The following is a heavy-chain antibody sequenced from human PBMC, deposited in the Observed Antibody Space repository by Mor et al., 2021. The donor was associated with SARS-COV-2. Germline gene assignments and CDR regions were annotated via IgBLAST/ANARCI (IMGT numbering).Heavy chain of an antibody. CDR1: LTTTGEA. V-gene: IGHV2-5*02. CDR3: AHTSAPETLVVTDYLSGMDV. Sequence: LTTTGEAVGWIRQPPGKALEWLALIFWDDDARYWPSLKSRLTITKDTAKKQVVLTMTNMDPVDTGTYFCAHTSAPETLVVTDYLSGMDVWGQGTTV. J-gene: IGHJ6*02. CDR2: IFWDDDA. D-gene: IGHD3-16*02.